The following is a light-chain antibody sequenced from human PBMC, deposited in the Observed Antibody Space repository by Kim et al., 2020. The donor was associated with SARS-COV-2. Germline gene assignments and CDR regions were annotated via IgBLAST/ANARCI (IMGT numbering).Light chain of an antibody. V-gene: IGKV3-20*01. CDR1: QNVSPPA. CDR3: HHYGSSPPI. Sequence: LSTGERATPSCRASQNVSPPAVAWYQQKPGQAPRLVIYGASSRATGIPDRFSGSGSGTDFTLTISRLEPEDFAVYHCHHYGSSPPIFGQGTKLEI. J-gene: IGKJ2*01. CDR2: GAS.